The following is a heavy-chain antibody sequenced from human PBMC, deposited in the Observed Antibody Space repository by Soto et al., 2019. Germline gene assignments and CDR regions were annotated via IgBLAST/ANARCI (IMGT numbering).Heavy chain of an antibody. D-gene: IGHD3-16*01. V-gene: IGHV3-23*01. CDR1: GFTFNTYA. CDR2: ISGSGGSR. J-gene: IGHJ4*02. Sequence: GGSLRLSCAASGFTFNTYAMSWVRQAPGKGLEWVSAISGSGGSRNYADSVKGRFTISRDNSRNTLYLQMNSLRADDTALYFCAKAPDPTYTFGSPRDWGQGTLVTVSS. CDR3: AKAPDPTYTFGSPRD.